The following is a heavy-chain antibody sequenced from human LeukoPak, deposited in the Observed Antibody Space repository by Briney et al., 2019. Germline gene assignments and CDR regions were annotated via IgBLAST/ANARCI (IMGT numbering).Heavy chain of an antibody. CDR2: ISGSGGST. Sequence: PGGSLRLSCAASGFTFSSYAMSWVRQAPGKGLEWVSAISGSGGSTYYADSVKGRFTISRDNSKNTLYLQMNSLRAEDTAVYYCAKDLGHSVIVGATTCFDYWGQGTLVTVSS. CDR1: GFTFSSYA. V-gene: IGHV3-23*01. CDR3: AKDLGHSVIVGATTCFDY. D-gene: IGHD1-26*01. J-gene: IGHJ4*02.